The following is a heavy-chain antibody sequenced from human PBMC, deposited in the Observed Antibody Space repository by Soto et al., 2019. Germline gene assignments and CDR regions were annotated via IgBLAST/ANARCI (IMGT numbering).Heavy chain of an antibody. Sequence: SETLSLTCAVYGGSFSGYYWSWIRQPPGKGLEWIGEINHSGSTNYNPSLKSRVTISVDTSKNQFSLKLSSVTAADRAVYYCARGLRTYYDFWRGYGASNWFEPWGQGTL. CDR1: GGSFSGYY. D-gene: IGHD3-3*01. J-gene: IGHJ5*01. CDR3: ARGLRTYYDFWRGYGASNWFEP. V-gene: IGHV4-34*01. CDR2: INHSGST.